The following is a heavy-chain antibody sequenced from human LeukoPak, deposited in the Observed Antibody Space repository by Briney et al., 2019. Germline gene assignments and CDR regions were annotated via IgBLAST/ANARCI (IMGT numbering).Heavy chain of an antibody. CDR3: ARVVAVVVTGIFDV. D-gene: IGHD2-15*01. J-gene: IGHJ3*01. CDR1: GFTFSDYY. CDR2: IGSSNTI. V-gene: IGHV3-11*04. Sequence: PGGSLRLSCAASGFTFSDYYMSWIRQAPGKGLEWLSYIGSSNTIYSADSVKGRFTISRDNDKNSMYLQMNRLKDEDTAMYYCARVVAVVVTGIFDVWGQGTMVAVSS.